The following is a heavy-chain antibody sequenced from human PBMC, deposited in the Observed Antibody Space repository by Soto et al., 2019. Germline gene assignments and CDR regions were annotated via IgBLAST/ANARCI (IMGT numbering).Heavy chain of an antibody. CDR1: GGSISSYY. Sequence: PSETLSLTCTVSGGSISSYYWSWIRQPPGKGLEWIGYMYNTGSTVYNPSFKSRVTISVDTSKNQFSLKLNSVTAAGTAVYYCARDLWGYCGTDCYPLDVWGQGTTVTVSS. J-gene: IGHJ6*02. D-gene: IGHD2-21*02. V-gene: IGHV4-59*01. CDR2: MYNTGST. CDR3: ARDLWGYCGTDCYPLDV.